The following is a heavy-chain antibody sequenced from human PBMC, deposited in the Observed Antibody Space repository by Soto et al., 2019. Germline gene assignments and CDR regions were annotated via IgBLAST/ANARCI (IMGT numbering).Heavy chain of an antibody. CDR3: ARQTDRGRFNY. Sequence: PGESLKISCKGSGYNFNYWIGWVRQMPGKGLEWMGIINPGDSDTRYNPSFQGQVTFSVDKSISTAYLQWGSLKASDTAIYYCARQTDRGRFNYWRQGPLVTACS. V-gene: IGHV5-51*01. CDR2: INPGDSDT. J-gene: IGHJ4*02. D-gene: IGHD2-15*01. CDR1: GYNFNYW.